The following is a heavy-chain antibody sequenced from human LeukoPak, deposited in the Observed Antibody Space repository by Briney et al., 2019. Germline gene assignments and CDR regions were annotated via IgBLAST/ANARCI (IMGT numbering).Heavy chain of an antibody. CDR3: AKAHERYSSSWYVETFDY. CDR2: ISGSGGST. J-gene: IGHJ4*02. CDR1: GFTFSSYA. Sequence: SGGSLRLSCAASGFTFSSYAMSWVRQAPGKGLEWVSAISGSGGSTYYADSVEGRFTISRDNSKNTLYLQMNSLRAEDTAVYYCAKAHERYSSSWYVETFDYWGQGTLVTVSS. D-gene: IGHD6-13*01. V-gene: IGHV3-23*01.